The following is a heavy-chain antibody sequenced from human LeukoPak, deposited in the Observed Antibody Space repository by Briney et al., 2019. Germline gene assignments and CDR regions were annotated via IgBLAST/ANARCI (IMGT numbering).Heavy chain of an antibody. CDR1: GGSVGSSF. CDR3: ARDRSGTYYNFDV. Sequence: SETLSLSCSVFGGSVGSSFWNWIRLSPGKGLEWIGYISYNGRTNYSPSLKSRAIISIDTSKNQVSLNLTSVTAADTALYYCARDRSGTYYNFDVWSQGTIVSVST. CDR2: ISYNGRT. D-gene: IGHD1-26*01. J-gene: IGHJ3*01. V-gene: IGHV4-59*02.